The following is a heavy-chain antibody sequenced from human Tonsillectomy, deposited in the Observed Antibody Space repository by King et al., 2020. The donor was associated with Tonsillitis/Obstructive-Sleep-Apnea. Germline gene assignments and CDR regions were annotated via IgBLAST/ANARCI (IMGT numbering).Heavy chain of an antibody. CDR1: GFTFSSYA. CDR3: ARAIYYDSSCYPLFDY. D-gene: IGHD3-22*01. Sequence: VQLVESGGGVVQPGRSLRLSCAASGFTFSSYAMHWVRQAPGKGLEWVAVISYDGSNKYYADSVKGRFTISRDNSKNTLYLQMNSLRAEDTAVYYCARAIYYDSSCYPLFDYWGQGTLVTVSS. J-gene: IGHJ4*02. V-gene: IGHV3-30*04. CDR2: ISYDGSNK.